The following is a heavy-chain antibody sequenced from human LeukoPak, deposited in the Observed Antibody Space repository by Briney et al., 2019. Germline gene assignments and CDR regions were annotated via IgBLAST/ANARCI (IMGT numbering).Heavy chain of an antibody. D-gene: IGHD3-16*01. Sequence: GASVKVSCKASGFTFTGYYIHWVRQAPGQGLEWMGYINPHSGGTNSPQKFQGRVTMTTDTSISTAYMELSSLRSEDTAVYYCARGGGFDYWGQGTLVTVSS. J-gene: IGHJ4*02. V-gene: IGHV1-2*02. CDR1: GFTFTGYY. CDR2: INPHSGGT. CDR3: ARGGGFDY.